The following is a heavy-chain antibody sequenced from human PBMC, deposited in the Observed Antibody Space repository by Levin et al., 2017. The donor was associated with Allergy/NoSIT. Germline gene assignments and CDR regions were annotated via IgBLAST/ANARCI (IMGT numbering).Heavy chain of an antibody. J-gene: IGHJ4*02. CDR3: AKESGGGSWDTDY. CDR2: IWYDGSNK. D-gene: IGHD3-16*01. Sequence: GESLKISCAASGFTFSDYGMHWVRQAPGRGLEWVAVIWYDGSNKYYADSVKGRFTISRDNSKNTLYLQMDSLRAEDTAVYYCAKESGGGSWDTDYWGQGTLVTVSS. V-gene: IGHV3-33*06. CDR1: GFTFSDYG.